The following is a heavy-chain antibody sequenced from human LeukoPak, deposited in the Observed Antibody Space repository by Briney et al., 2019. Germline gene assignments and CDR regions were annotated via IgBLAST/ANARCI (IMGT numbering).Heavy chain of an antibody. V-gene: IGHV3-21*01. Sequence: GGSHRLSCAAAAFTFSSYSMDWVRQAPGKGLEWVSSISIGISYIYYADSVKGRFTISIDNAKNSLYLQMNSLRAEDTAVYYCARGIAVAGTETYYYGMDVWGQGTTVTVSS. CDR2: ISIGISYI. CDR3: ARGIAVAGTETYYYGMDV. CDR1: AFTFSSYS. D-gene: IGHD6-19*01. J-gene: IGHJ6*02.